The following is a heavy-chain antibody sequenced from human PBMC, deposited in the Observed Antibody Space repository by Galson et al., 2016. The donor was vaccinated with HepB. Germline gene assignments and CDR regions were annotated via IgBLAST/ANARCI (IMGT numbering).Heavy chain of an antibody. Sequence: SGAEVKKPGETLSLTCDVSGASISDSNWWTWVRQVPGKGLEWIGEIYHTGTSNNNPFLNSRFTLSVDKSRNHFSRNIPSVTAADTAVYYCARAAIIPGTRMVFDHWGQGTLVSVSS. D-gene: IGHD2-8*01. CDR2: IYHTGTS. V-gene: IGHV4-4*02. J-gene: IGHJ5*02. CDR1: GASISDSNW. CDR3: ARAAIIPGTRMVFDH.